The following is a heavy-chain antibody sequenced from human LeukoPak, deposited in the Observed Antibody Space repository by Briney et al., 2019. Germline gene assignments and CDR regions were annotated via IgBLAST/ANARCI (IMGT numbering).Heavy chain of an antibody. D-gene: IGHD5-12*01. CDR3: ARAQGLDSGYDY. J-gene: IGHJ4*02. CDR2: IIPIFGTA. V-gene: IGHV1-69*06. Sequence: SVKVSCKASGYTFTSYDINWVRQAPGQGLEWMGGIIPIFGTAIYAQKFQGRVTITADKSTSTAYMELSSLRSEDTAVYYCARAQGLDSGYDYWGQGTLVTVSS. CDR1: GYTFTSYD.